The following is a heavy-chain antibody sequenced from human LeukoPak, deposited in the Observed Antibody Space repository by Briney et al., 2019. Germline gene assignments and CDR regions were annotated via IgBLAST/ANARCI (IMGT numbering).Heavy chain of an antibody. CDR3: AKTPKDYDSSGEGGFDY. V-gene: IGHV3-23*01. D-gene: IGHD3-22*01. CDR2: IGAGGVNT. Sequence: GGSLRLSCAASGFTFGIYGMTWVRQAPGKGLEWVSAIGAGGVNTYYADSVKGRFTISRDNSKNTLYLQMSSLRAEDTAVYFCAKTPKDYDSSGEGGFDYLGQGTLVTVSS. CDR1: GFTFGIYG. J-gene: IGHJ4*02.